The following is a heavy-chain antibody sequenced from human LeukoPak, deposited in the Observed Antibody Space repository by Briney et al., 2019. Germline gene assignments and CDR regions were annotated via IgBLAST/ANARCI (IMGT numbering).Heavy chain of an antibody. V-gene: IGHV4-39*01. D-gene: IGHD2-2*02. CDR2: IYYSGST. CDR3: ARVDVVPAAIPYYYYYGMDV. CDR1: GGSISSSSYY. J-gene: IGHJ6*02. Sequence: SETLSLTCTVSGGSISSSSYYWGWIRQPPGKGLEWIGSIYYSGSTYYNPSLKSRVTISVDTSKNQFSLKLSSVTAADTAVYYCARVDVVPAAIPYYYYYGMDVWGQVTTVTVSS.